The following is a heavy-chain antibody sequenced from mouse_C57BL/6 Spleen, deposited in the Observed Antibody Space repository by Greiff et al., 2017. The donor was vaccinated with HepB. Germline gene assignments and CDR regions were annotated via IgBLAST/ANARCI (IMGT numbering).Heavy chain of an antibody. CDR3: SRSFYYGSSYDWFAY. CDR2: ISSGSSTI. CDR1: GFTFSDYG. J-gene: IGHJ3*01. Sequence: EVKLVESGGGLVKPGGSLKLSCAASGFTFSDYGMHWVRQAPEKGLEWVAYISSGSSTIYYADTVKGRFTISRDNAKNTRFLQMTSLRSEDTAMYYLSRSFYYGSSYDWFAYWGQGTLVTVSA. D-gene: IGHD1-1*01. V-gene: IGHV5-17*01.